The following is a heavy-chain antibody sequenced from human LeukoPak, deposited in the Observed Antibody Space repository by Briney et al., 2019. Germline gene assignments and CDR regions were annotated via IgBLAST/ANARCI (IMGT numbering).Heavy chain of an antibody. CDR2: IYYSGST. CDR1: GGSITSGEYY. D-gene: IGHD3-9*01. J-gene: IGHJ4*02. CDR3: ARGGGMLTAYSFDC. V-gene: IGHV4-30-4*01. Sequence: SETLSLNCTVSGGSITSGEYYWRWIRQPPGKGLEWIGYIYYSGSTHYNPSLKSRVTISVDTSKTQFSLNLSSVTAADTAVYYCARGGGMLTAYSFDCWGQGTLVTVSS.